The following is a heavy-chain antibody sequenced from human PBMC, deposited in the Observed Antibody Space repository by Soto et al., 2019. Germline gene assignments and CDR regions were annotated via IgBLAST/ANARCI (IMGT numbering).Heavy chain of an antibody. CDR3: AIHAAYDSVGGKSDGSDY. Sequence: QLQLQESGPGLVKPSETLSLACTVSGGSISSNSYYWDWIRQPPGKGLEWIGSMYYSGATYHNPSPQSRVTISVDTSTNQFSLHLSSVPAADTAVYYCAIHAAYDSVGGKSDGSDYWGQGTLVTVSS. CDR1: GGSISSNSYY. V-gene: IGHV4-39*01. J-gene: IGHJ4*02. D-gene: IGHD3-16*01. CDR2: MYYSGAT.